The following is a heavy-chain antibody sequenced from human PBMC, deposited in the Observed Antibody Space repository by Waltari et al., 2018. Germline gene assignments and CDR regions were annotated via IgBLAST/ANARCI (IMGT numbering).Heavy chain of an antibody. V-gene: IGHV3-21*04. D-gene: IGHD6-19*01. Sequence: EVQLVESGGGLVKPGGSLRLSCAASGFIFSSFTVHGVRQAPGKGLEWVSSTSPTSEYIYYADSVKGRFTISRDNSKDTVFLQINSLRAEDTALYYCAKDPPQGTSGWYYWGQGTLVTVSS. CDR1: GFIFSSFT. CDR2: TSPTSEYI. J-gene: IGHJ4*02. CDR3: AKDPPQGTSGWYY.